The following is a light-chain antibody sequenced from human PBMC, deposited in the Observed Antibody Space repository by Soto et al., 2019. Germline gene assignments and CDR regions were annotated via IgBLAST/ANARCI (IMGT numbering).Light chain of an antibody. CDR1: QRGTRN. V-gene: IGKV3-15*01. J-gene: IGKJ1*01. Sequence: EIVMTQSQATLSVSAGERATLSCRASQRGTRNLAWYQQKRGKSPGIRMDAASIRATRNPDRFSGSGSGTDFTLTTYRLEPEDFAAYYCQDCPRTLGQGTKLDIK. CDR3: QDCPRT. CDR2: AAS.